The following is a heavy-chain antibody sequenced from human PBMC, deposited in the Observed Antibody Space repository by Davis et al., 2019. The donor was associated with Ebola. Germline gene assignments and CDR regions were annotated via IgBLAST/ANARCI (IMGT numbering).Heavy chain of an antibody. Sequence: GESLKISCAASGFTFSSYAMSWVRQAPGKGLEWVSAISGSGGSTYYADSVKGRFTISRDNSKNTLYLQMNNLRAEDTAVYYCAKDFDCSSTTCGFDYWGQGTLVTVSS. CDR2: ISGSGGST. J-gene: IGHJ4*02. V-gene: IGHV3-23*01. D-gene: IGHD2-2*01. CDR3: AKDFDCSSTTCGFDY. CDR1: GFTFSSYA.